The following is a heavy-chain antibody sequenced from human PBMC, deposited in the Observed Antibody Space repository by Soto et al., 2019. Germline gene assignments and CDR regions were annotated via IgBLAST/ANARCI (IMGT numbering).Heavy chain of an antibody. CDR2: ISSSSSTI. D-gene: IGHD1-26*01. J-gene: IGHJ3*02. CDR1: GFTFSTYS. CDR3: AIEKVGPTSIHVFDI. Sequence: LRLSCAASGFTFSTYSMNWVRQAPGKGLEWVSYISSSSSTIFYTDSVKGRFTVSRDNAKNSLYLQMNSLRAEDTAVYYCAIEKVGPTSIHVFDIWGQGTMVTVSS. V-gene: IGHV3-48*01.